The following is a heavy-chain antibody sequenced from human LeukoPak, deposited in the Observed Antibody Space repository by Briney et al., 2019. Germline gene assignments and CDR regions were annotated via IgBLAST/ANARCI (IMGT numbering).Heavy chain of an antibody. CDR1: GYTFTGYY. CDR3: ASSPPARHERDDAFDI. V-gene: IGHV1-2*02. D-gene: IGHD1-1*01. CDR2: INPNSGGT. J-gene: IGHJ3*02. Sequence: ASVKVSCKASGYTFTGYYMHWVRQAPGQGLEWMGWINPNSGGTNYAQKFQGKVTMTRDTSISTAYMELSRLRSDDTAVYYCASSPPARHERDDAFDIWGQGKMVTVSS.